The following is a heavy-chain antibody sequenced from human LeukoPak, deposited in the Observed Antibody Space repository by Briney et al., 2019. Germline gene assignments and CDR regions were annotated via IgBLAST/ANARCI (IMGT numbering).Heavy chain of an antibody. CDR3: ARTATVVTYFDY. CDR1: GGSISSYY. D-gene: IGHD4-23*01. J-gene: IGHJ4*02. V-gene: IGHV4-59*01. CDR2: IYYSGST. Sequence: PETLSLTCTVSGGSISSYYWSWIRQPPGKGLEWIGYIYYSGSTNYNPSLKSRVTISVDTSKNQFSLKLSSVTAADTAVYYCARTATVVTYFDYWGQGTLVTVSS.